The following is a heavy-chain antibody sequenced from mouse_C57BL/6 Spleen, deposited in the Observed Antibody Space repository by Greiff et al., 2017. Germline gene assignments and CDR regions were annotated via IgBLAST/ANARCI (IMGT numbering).Heavy chain of an antibody. J-gene: IGHJ4*01. CDR2: IGPGSGST. CDR1: GYTFTDYY. CDR3: ARKVIYYDYDGDAMDY. Sequence: QVQLQQSGAELVKPGASVKISCKASGYTFTDYYINWVKQRPGQGLEWIGKIGPGSGSTYYNEKFKGKATLTADKSSSTAYMQLSSLTSEDSAVYFCARKVIYYDYDGDAMDYWGQGTSVTVSS. V-gene: IGHV1-77*01. D-gene: IGHD2-4*01.